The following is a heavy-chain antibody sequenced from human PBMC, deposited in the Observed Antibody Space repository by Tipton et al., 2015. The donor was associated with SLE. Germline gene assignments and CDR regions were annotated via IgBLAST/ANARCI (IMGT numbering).Heavy chain of an antibody. CDR2: INHSGRT. Sequence: GLVKPSETLSLTCAVYGGSFSGYYWTWIRQSPGRGLEWIGEINHSGRTNDNPSLKSRVTISADTSKNQFSLKLHSVTAADTAVXXXASGKRXXSRLFQLXWFESWGXXXLVTVSS. CDR1: GGSFSGYY. V-gene: IGHV4-34*01. D-gene: IGHD1-1*01. CDR3: ASGKRXXSRLFQLXWFES. J-gene: IGHJ5*01.